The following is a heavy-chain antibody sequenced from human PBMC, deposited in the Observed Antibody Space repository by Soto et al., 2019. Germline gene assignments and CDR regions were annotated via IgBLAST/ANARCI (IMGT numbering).Heavy chain of an antibody. Sequence: QLQLQESGSGLVKPSQTLSLTCAVSGDSISSGGYSWSWIRQPPGKGLEWIGYIYHSGSTYYNPALKSRVTLSIDRSKNQFSLKLSSVTAADTAVYYCARFYGDYSNWFDPWGQGTLVTVSS. CDR3: ARFYGDYSNWFDP. CDR2: IYHSGST. D-gene: IGHD4-17*01. V-gene: IGHV4-30-2*01. CDR1: GDSISSGGYS. J-gene: IGHJ5*02.